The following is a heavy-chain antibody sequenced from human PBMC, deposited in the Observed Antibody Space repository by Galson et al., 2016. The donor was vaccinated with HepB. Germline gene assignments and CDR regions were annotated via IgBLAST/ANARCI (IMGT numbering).Heavy chain of an antibody. J-gene: IGHJ5*02. Sequence: SLRLSCAASGFSFETYAMSWVRQAPGKGLEWVSAITDSGDRSYYADSAKGRFTISGDNSKSTVYLQMNSLRAEDTAVYSCARIRLEDYGSGSYFNAWGQGILVTVSS. D-gene: IGHD3-10*01. V-gene: IGHV3-23*01. CDR2: ITDSGDRS. CDR3: ARIRLEDYGSGSYFNA. CDR1: GFSFETYA.